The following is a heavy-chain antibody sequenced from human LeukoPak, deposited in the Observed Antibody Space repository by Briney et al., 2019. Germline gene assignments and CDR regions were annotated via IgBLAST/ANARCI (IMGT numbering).Heavy chain of an antibody. CDR1: GGSISSSSYY. J-gene: IGHJ3*02. V-gene: IGHV4-61*01. CDR3: ARDLRVGGSSGWYAFDI. Sequence: WETLSLTCTVSGGSISSSSYYWGWIRQPPGKGLEWMGYFYYSGSTNYNPSLKSRVTMSLDTSKNQFSLKLSSVTAADTAVYYCARDLRVGGSSGWYAFDIWGQGTMVIVSS. D-gene: IGHD6-19*01. CDR2: FYYSGST.